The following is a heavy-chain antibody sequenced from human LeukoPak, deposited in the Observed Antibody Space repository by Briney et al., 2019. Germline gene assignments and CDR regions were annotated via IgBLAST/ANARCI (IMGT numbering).Heavy chain of an antibody. Sequence: GGSLRLSCVGSGFTFRSHAMSWVRRAPEKGLEFVSGIYENGGTTYYADSVKGRFSISRDSSKNTLYLQMDSLRGEDTAVYYCAKDFRIGYSAHFDYWGQGALVTVSS. V-gene: IGHV3-23*01. D-gene: IGHD2-21*01. CDR1: GFTFRSHA. CDR2: IYENGGTT. J-gene: IGHJ4*02. CDR3: AKDFRIGYSAHFDY.